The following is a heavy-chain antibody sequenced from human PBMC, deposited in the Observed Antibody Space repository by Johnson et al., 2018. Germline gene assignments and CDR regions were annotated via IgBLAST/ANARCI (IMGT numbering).Heavy chain of an antibody. CDR2: IYSGGST. D-gene: IGHD3-10*01. CDR3: AGDMEP. Sequence: VQLVESGGGLVQPWGSLRLSCAASGFTVSTNYMNWVRQAPGNGLEWVSVIYSGGSTYYADSVKGRFTISRDNSKNTMYLQMNSLRVEDTAVYFCAGDMEPWGQGTLVTGSS. V-gene: IGHV3-66*01. J-gene: IGHJ5*02. CDR1: GFTVSTNY.